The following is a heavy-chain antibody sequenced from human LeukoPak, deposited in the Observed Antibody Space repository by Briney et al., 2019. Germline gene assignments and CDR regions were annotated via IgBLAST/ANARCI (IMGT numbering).Heavy chain of an antibody. Sequence: ASVKVSCKASGYTFTSYGISWERQAPGQGLEWMGWISAYNGNTNYAQKLQGRVTMTTDTSTSTAYMELRSLRSDDTAVYYCATSRTSLWFGELFDYWGQGTLVTVSS. CDR1: GYTFTSYG. J-gene: IGHJ4*02. CDR2: ISAYNGNT. V-gene: IGHV1-18*01. D-gene: IGHD3-10*01. CDR3: ATSRTSLWFGELFDY.